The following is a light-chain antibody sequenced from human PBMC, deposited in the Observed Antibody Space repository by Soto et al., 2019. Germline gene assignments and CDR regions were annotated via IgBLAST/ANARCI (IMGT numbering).Light chain of an antibody. CDR3: QQYNDWPRT. V-gene: IGKV3-15*01. Sequence: EIVMTQSPATLSVSPGERATLSFRASQSVRSNLAWYLQKPGQAPRLLIYGASTRATGSPDRFSASGSATEFTLTISSLQSEDFAVYYCQQYNDWPRTFGQGTKVDIK. CDR1: QSVRSN. CDR2: GAS. J-gene: IGKJ1*01.